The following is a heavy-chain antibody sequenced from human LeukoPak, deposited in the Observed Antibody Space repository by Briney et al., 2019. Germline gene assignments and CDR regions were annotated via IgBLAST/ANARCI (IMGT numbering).Heavy chain of an antibody. CDR1: VVSVTTSGYY. D-gene: IGHD2-2*01. V-gene: IGHV4-39*01. Sequence: KPSETLSLTCTVFVVSVTTSGYYGAWIRQPPGRGLEWIGSISYSGLTYYTPSLRGRVPLSGDPAKNQFSLRLSSVAAADTAVYYCARHNDYASIMDVWGQGTTVTVSS. J-gene: IGHJ6*02. CDR2: ISYSGLT. CDR3: ARHNDYASIMDV.